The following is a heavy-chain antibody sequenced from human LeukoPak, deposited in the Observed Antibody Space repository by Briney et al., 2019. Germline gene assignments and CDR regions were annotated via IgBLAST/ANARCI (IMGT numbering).Heavy chain of an antibody. J-gene: IGHJ4*02. V-gene: IGHV3-30-3*01. Sequence: GGSLRLSCAASGFTFSSYAMHWVRQAPGKGLEWVAVISYDGSNKYYADSVKGRFTISRDNSKNTLYLQMNSLRAEDTAVYCCAKDQGFGESTDYWGQGTLVTVSS. CDR3: AKDQGFGESTDY. CDR2: ISYDGSNK. D-gene: IGHD3-10*01. CDR1: GFTFSSYA.